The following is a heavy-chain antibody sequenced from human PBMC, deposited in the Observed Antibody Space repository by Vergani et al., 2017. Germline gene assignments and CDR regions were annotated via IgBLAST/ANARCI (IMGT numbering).Heavy chain of an antibody. CDR3: AREGYSSGWYGTDYYGMDV. CDR2: TRNKANSYTT. D-gene: IGHD6-19*01. V-gene: IGHV3-72*01. CDR1: GFTFSDHY. Sequence: EVQLVESGGGLVQPGGYLRLSCAASGFTFSDHYMDWVRQAPGKGLEWVGRTRNKANSYTTEYAASVKGRFTISRDDSKNSLYLQMNSLKTEDTAVYYCAREGYSSGWYGTDYYGMDVWGQGTTVTVSS. J-gene: IGHJ6*02.